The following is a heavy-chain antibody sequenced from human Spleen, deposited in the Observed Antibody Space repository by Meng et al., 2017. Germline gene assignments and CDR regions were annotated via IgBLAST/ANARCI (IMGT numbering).Heavy chain of an antibody. J-gene: IGHJ4*02. V-gene: IGHV4-39*07. Sequence: SETLSLTCTVSGGSVSSSTYSWGWIRQPPGKGLEWIGNIQYSGSTYYNPSLRGRVTISLDKSKNQFSLKLSSVTAADTAVYYCARDHPGSGSYQSYFDYWGQGTLVTVSS. D-gene: IGHD3-10*01. CDR1: GGSVSSSTYS. CDR2: IQYSGST. CDR3: ARDHPGSGSYQSYFDY.